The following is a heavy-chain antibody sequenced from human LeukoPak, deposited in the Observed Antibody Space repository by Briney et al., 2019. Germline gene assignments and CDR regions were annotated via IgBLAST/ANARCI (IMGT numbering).Heavy chain of an antibody. V-gene: IGHV3-30-3*01. Sequence: GGSLRLSCAASGFTFSSYAMHWVRQAPGKGLEWVAVISYDGSNKYYADSVKGRFTISRHNAKNSLYLQMNSLRAEDTAVYYCASRSINWYRGNNWFDPWGQGTLVTVSS. J-gene: IGHJ5*02. D-gene: IGHD6-13*01. CDR1: GFTFSSYA. CDR2: ISYDGSNK. CDR3: ASRSINWYRGNNWFDP.